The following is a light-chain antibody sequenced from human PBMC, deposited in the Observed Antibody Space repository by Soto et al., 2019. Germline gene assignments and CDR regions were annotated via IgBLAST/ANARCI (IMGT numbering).Light chain of an antibody. J-gene: IGKJ4*01. CDR2: DAS. CDR1: QSIGTY. Sequence: EIVLTQSPAALSLSPGERATLSCRASQSIGTYLVWYQQKPGQAPRLLIYDASNRATGIPVGFSGSGSGTDFTLTISSLEPEDFAVYYCQQRGSFPLTFGGGTKVDIK. V-gene: IGKV3-11*01. CDR3: QQRGSFPLT.